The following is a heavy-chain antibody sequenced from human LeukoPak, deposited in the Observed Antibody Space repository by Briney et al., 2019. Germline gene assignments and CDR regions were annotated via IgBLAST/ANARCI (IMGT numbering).Heavy chain of an antibody. V-gene: IGHV4-4*02. CDR3: ASNAGNSDLNY. CDR2: IYRSGGT. CDR1: GDSFSGSNY. J-gene: IGHJ4*02. D-gene: IGHD4-23*01. Sequence: PSETLSLTCAVSGDSFSGSNYWTWVRQPPGKGLEWTGEIYRSGGTNYNPSLKSRVTVSLDKSKKQFSLKLNSVTAADTAIYYCASNAGNSDLNYWGQGVLVTVSS.